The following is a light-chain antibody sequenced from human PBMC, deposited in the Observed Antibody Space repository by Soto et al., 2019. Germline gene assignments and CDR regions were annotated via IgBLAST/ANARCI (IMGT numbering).Light chain of an antibody. Sequence: QSVLTQPPSVSGAPGQRVTISCTGGNSNIGTGYDVHWYQQLPGTAPKLLISGNSNRPSGVPDRFSGSKSGTSASLAITGLRAEDEADYYCQSYDSSLSGLVFGTGTKVTVL. CDR1: NSNIGTGYD. J-gene: IGLJ1*01. CDR3: QSYDSSLSGLV. CDR2: GNS. V-gene: IGLV1-40*01.